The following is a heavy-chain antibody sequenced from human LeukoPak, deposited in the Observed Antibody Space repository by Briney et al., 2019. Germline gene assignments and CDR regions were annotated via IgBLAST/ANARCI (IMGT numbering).Heavy chain of an antibody. D-gene: IGHD3-22*01. CDR2: ISAYNGNT. CDR1: GYSFTGYY. V-gene: IGHV1-18*04. CDR3: ARDPPHFYDSSGSNWFDP. Sequence: GASVKVSCKASGYSFTGYYLNWVRQAPGQGLEWMGWISAYNGNTNYAQKLQGRVTMTTDTSTSTAYMELRSLRSDDTAVYYCARDPPHFYDSSGSNWFDPWGQGTLVTVSS. J-gene: IGHJ5*02.